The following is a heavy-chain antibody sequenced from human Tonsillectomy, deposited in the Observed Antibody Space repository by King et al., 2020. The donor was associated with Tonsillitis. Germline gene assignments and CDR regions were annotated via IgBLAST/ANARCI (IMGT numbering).Heavy chain of an antibody. CDR2: IYYSGST. V-gene: IGHV4-59*01. CDR3: VRDRGSRGPFDY. Sequence: QLQESGPGLVKPSETLSLSCTVSGGSISSDYYWSWIRQPPGKGLEWIGYIYYSGSTNYTPSLKRRVTISVKTSKNQFSLKLNSVTAADTAVYYCVRDRGSRGPFDYWGQGTLVTVSS. CDR1: GGSISSDYY. D-gene: IGHD3-16*01. J-gene: IGHJ4*02.